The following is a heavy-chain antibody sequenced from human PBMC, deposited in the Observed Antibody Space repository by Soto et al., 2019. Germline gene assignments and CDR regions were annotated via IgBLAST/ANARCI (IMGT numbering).Heavy chain of an antibody. CDR1: GFSLSNARMG. V-gene: IGHV2-26*01. Sequence: QVTLKESGPVLVKPTETLTLTCTVSGFSLSNARMGVSWIRQPPGKALEWLAHIFSNDEKSYSTSLKSRLTTSKGTSKHQVVLTMTNMDPVDTATYYCARILDPGPIAVAEDFHSWGQGTLVTVSS. CDR3: ARILDPGPIAVAEDFHS. D-gene: IGHD6-19*01. J-gene: IGHJ4*02. CDR2: IFSNDEK.